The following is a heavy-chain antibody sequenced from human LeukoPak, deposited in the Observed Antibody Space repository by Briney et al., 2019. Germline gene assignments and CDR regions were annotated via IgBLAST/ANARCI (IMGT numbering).Heavy chain of an antibody. CDR3: ARRVASANDAFDI. CDR2: ISSGTYI. J-gene: IGHJ3*02. Sequence: RGSLRLSCAASGFTFSSYSMNWVRQAPGKGLEWVSSISSGTYIYYGDSLKGRFTISRDNAKNSLYLQMNSLRAEDTAVYYCARRVASANDAFDIWGQGTMVTVSS. CDR1: GFTFSSYS. D-gene: IGHD6-13*01. V-gene: IGHV3-21*01.